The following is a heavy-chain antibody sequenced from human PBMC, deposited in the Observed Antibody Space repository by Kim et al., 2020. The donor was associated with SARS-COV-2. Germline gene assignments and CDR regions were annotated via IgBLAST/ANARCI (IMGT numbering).Heavy chain of an antibody. D-gene: IGHD2-2*01. CDR3: ARHACSSTSCQFDY. V-gene: IGHV4-39*01. J-gene: IGHJ4*02. CDR2: IYYSGTT. Sequence: SETLSLTCTVSGGSISSSSYYWGWIRQPPGKGLGWIGSIYYSGTTYYNPPLKSRVTISVDTSKNQFSLTLSAVAAADTAVYYCARHACSSTSCQFDYWGQGTLVTVSS. CDR1: GGSISSSSYY.